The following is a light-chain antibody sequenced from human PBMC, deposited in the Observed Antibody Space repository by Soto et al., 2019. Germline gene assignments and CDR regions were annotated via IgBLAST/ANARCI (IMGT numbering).Light chain of an antibody. V-gene: IGKV3-20*01. CDR2: GAS. CDR1: QSVSSY. J-gene: IGKJ4*01. CDR3: QQYDNSPLT. Sequence: EIVLTQSPATLSLSPGERATLSCMASQSVSSYLAWYQQKPVQAPRLLIYGASSRATGIPDRFSGSGSGTDFTLTISRLEPEDFAVYYCQQYDNSPLTFGGGTKVDIK.